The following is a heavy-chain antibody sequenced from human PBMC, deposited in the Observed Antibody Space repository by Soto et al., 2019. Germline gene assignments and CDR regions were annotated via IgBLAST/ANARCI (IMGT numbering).Heavy chain of an antibody. D-gene: IGHD3-10*01. CDR1: GGSFSGYY. CDR3: ARGRAVRGADASYGMDV. J-gene: IGHJ6*02. CDR2: INHSGST. Sequence: TLSLTCAVYGGSFSGYYWSWIRQPPGKGLEWIGEINHSGSTNYNPSLKSRVTISVDTSKNQFSLKLSSVTAADTAVYYCARGRAVRGADASYGMDVWGQGTTVTVSS. V-gene: IGHV4-34*01.